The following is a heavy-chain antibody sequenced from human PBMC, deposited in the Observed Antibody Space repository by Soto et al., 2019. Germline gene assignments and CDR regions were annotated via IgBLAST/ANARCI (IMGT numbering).Heavy chain of an antibody. V-gene: IGHV3-30-3*01. CDR1: GFTFSSYA. CDR3: ARDFSMVRGTYLDY. J-gene: IGHJ4*02. Sequence: PGGSLRLSCAASGFTFSSYAMHWVRQAPGKGLEWVAVISHDGSNKYYADSVKGRFTISRDNSKNTLYLQMNSLRAEDTAVYYCARDFSMVRGTYLDYWGQGTLVTVSS. CDR2: ISHDGSNK. D-gene: IGHD3-10*01.